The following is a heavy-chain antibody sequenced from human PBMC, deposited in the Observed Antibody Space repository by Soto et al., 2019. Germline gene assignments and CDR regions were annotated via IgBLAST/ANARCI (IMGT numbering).Heavy chain of an antibody. CDR2: IYPGDSDT. CDR3: ARPLTIVGATNYYGMDV. D-gene: IGHD1-26*01. Sequence: GESLKISCKGSGYSFTSYWIGWVRQMPGKGLEWMGIIYPGDSDTRYSPSFQGQVTISADKSISTAYLQWSSLKASDTAMYYCARPLTIVGATNYYGMDVWGQGTTVTVSS. CDR1: GYSFTSYW. V-gene: IGHV5-51*01. J-gene: IGHJ6*02.